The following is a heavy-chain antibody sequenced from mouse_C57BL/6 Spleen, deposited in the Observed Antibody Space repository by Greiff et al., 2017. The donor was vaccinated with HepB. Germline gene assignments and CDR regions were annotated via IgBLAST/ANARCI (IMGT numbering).Heavy chain of an antibody. J-gene: IGHJ4*01. CDR3: AREGGQLRLRAMDY. Sequence: QVQLKQSGAELVRPGTSVKVSCKASGYAFTNYLIEWVKQRPGQGLEWIGVINPGSGGTNYNEKFKGKATLTADKSSSTAYMQLSSLTSEDSAVYFCAREGGQLRLRAMDYWGQGTSVTVSS. V-gene: IGHV1-54*01. CDR2: INPGSGGT. CDR1: GYAFTNYL. D-gene: IGHD3-2*02.